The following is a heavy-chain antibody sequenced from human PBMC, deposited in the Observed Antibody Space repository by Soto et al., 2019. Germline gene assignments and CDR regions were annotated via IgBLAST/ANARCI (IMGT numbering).Heavy chain of an antibody. CDR2: IYPSDSDT. Sequence: GESLKISCQGFGFSFTNYWIAWVRQMPDKGLEWLGIIYPSDSDTKYSPSFQGQATISVDKSISTAYLQWSSLKASDTAMYYWAKGLFLTYYGMDVWGQGTTVNVSS. V-gene: IGHV5-51*01. CDR3: AKGLFLTYYGMDV. D-gene: IGHD7-27*01. CDR1: GFSFTNYW. J-gene: IGHJ6*02.